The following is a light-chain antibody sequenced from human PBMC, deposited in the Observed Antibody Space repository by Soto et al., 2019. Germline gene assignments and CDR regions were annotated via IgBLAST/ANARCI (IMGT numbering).Light chain of an antibody. V-gene: IGLV2-14*01. J-gene: IGLJ1*01. CDR1: SSDVGDNNF. Sequence: QSALTQPASVSGSPGQSITISCTGTSSDVGDNNFDSWYQQHPGKAPKLMIYEVSARPSGVSNRFSGSKSGNTASLTISGLQAEDEADFYCSSYTTSSTYVFGTGTKVTVL. CDR2: EVS. CDR3: SSYTTSSTYV.